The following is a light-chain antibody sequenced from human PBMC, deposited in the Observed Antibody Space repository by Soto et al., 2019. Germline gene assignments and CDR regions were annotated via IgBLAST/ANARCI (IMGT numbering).Light chain of an antibody. J-gene: IGKJ1*01. CDR2: GAS. CDR3: QQYGSSTWT. CDR1: QTVSDSY. V-gene: IGKV3-20*01. Sequence: EIVLTQSPGTLSLSPGERATLSCRASQTVSDSYLAWYQQKPGQAPRLLIYGASGRATGIPDRFSGSGSGTDFTLTISRLEPEDFAVYYCQQYGSSTWTFGQGTKVDI.